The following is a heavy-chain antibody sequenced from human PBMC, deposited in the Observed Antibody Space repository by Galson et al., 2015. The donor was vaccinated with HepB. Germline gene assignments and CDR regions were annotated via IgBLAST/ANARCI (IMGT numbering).Heavy chain of an antibody. V-gene: IGHV4-61*02. J-gene: IGHJ6*02. CDR1: GGSVSSGSYY. Sequence: QVQLQESGPGLVKPSQTLSLTCTVSGGSVSSGSYYWSWIRQPAGKGLEWIGRIYTSGSTNYNPSLKSRVTMSVDTSKNQFSLKLSAVTAADTAVYYCARLRGGDLFHYYGMDVWGQGTTVTVSS. CDR2: IYTSGST. CDR3: ARLRGGDLFHYYGMDV. D-gene: IGHD2-21*01.